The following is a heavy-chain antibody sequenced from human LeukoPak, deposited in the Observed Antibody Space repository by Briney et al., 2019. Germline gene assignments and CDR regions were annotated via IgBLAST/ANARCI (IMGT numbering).Heavy chain of an antibody. CDR1: GYTFTTYG. J-gene: IGHJ6*02. V-gene: IGHV1-18*01. CDR2: LSPYNGDT. CDR3: ARTIAQYSNTWLYYYYGLDV. D-gene: IGHD2-21*01. Sequence: HGASVKVSCKASGYTFTTYGLVWVRQAPGQGLEWMGWLSPYNGDTNYAQNFQGRVTMTTDTSTNTAYMEVRSLKSDDTAVYYCARTIAQYSNTWLYYYYGLDVWGQGTTVTVSS.